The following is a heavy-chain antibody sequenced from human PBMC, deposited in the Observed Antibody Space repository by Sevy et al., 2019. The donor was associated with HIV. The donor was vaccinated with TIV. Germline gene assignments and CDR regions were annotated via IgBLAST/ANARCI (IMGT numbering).Heavy chain of an antibody. CDR2: IKSKTDGGTT. CDR1: GFTFSNAW. CDR3: TTDVSWRVDVVVAAFDAFDI. D-gene: IGHD2-15*01. J-gene: IGHJ3*02. V-gene: IGHV3-15*01. Sequence: GGSLRLSCAASGFTFSNAWMSWVRQAPGKGLEWVGRIKSKTDGGTTDYAAPVKGRFTISRDDSKNTLYLQMNSLKTEDTAVYYGTTDVSWRVDVVVAAFDAFDIWGQGTMVTVSS.